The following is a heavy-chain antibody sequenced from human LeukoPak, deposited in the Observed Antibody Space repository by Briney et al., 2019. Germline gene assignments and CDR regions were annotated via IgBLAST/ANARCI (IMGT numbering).Heavy chain of an antibody. V-gene: IGHV3-15*01. D-gene: IGHD4-17*01. Sequence: ETLSLTCGVSGGSISSTNWWSWVRQPPGQGLEWVGRIKSKTDGGTTDYAAPVKGRFTISRDDSKNTLYLQMNSLKTEDTAVYYCTTRGTTVTTKFDYWGQGTLVTVSS. CDR2: IKSKTDGGTT. CDR3: TTRGTTVTTKFDY. J-gene: IGHJ4*02. CDR1: GGSISSTNW.